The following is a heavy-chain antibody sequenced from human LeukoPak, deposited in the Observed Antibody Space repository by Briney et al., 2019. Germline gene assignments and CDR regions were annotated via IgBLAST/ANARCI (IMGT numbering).Heavy chain of an antibody. D-gene: IGHD3-22*01. CDR3: ARPIKRTYYYDSSGYYSPDYYFDY. CDR2: INPSGGST. CDR1: GYTFTSCY. J-gene: IGHJ4*02. Sequence: ASVKVSCKASGYTFTSCYMHWVRQAPGQGLEWMGIINPSGGSTSYAQKFQGRVTMTRDTSTSTVYMELSSLRSEDTAVYYCARPIKRTYYYDSSGYYSPDYYFDYWGQGTLVTVSS. V-gene: IGHV1-46*01.